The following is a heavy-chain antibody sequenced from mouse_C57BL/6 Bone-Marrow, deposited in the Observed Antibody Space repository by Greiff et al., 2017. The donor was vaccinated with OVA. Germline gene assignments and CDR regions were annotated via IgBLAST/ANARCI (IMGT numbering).Heavy chain of an antibody. J-gene: IGHJ1*03. V-gene: IGHV5-12*01. CDR1: GFTFSDYY. CDR3: ARHHWDERYFDV. Sequence: EVQVVESGGGLVQPGGSLKLSCAASGFTFSDYYMYWVRQTPEKRLEWVAYISNGGGSTYYPDTVKGRFTISRDNAKNTLYLQMSRLKSEDTAMYYCARHHWDERYFDVWGTGTTVTVSS. D-gene: IGHD4-1*01. CDR2: ISNGGGST.